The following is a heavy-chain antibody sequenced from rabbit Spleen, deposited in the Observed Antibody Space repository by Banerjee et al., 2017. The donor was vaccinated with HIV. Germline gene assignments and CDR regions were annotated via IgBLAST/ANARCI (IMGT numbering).Heavy chain of an antibody. CDR2: IDASNT. Sequence: QSLEESGGGLVKPEGSLKLSCTASGFSFSNKAVMCWVRQAPGKGLDWIACIDASNTVYASWAKGRFTISKTPSTTVTLQMTSLTAADTATYFCARGATGYGWVTRLDLWGPGTLVTVS. CDR1: GFSFSNKAV. J-gene: IGHJ3*01. CDR3: ARGATGYGWVTRLDL. D-gene: IGHD6-1*01. V-gene: IGHV1S40*01.